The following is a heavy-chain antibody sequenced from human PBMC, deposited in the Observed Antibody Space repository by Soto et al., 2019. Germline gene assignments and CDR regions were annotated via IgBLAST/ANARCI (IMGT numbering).Heavy chain of an antibody. V-gene: IGHV3-30*18. CDR3: AKVGGRYYYIDY. CDR1: GFTFSTYA. CDR2: ISYDGSKD. D-gene: IGHD1-26*01. J-gene: IGHJ4*01. Sequence: QVQLVESGGGVVQPGRSLRLSCAASGFTFSTYAMHWVRQGPGKGLEWVALISYDGSKDYYVDSVKGRFTISRDNSKNTVYLQMDSLRPEDTAVYHCAKVGGRYYYIDYWGHGTLVTVSS.